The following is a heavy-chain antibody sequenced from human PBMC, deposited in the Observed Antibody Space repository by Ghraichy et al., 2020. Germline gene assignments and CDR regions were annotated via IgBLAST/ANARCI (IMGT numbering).Heavy chain of an antibody. Sequence: GESLNISCAASGFTFSSYSMNWVRQAPGKGLEWVSYISSSSSTIYYADSVKGRFTISRDNAKNSLYLQMNSLRAEDTAVYYCARVADSSGYYGAHDYWGQGTLVTVSS. CDR3: ARVADSSGYYGAHDY. CDR2: ISSSSSTI. J-gene: IGHJ4*02. CDR1: GFTFSSYS. D-gene: IGHD3-22*01. V-gene: IGHV3-48*01.